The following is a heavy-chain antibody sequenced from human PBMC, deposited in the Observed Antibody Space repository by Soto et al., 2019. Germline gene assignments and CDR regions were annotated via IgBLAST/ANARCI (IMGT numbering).Heavy chain of an antibody. CDR3: ARTVTTSDYYYYYLDV. V-gene: IGHV1-69*02. CDR2: IIPILGIA. Sequence: QVQLVQSGAEVKKPGSSVKVSCKASGGTFSSYTISWVRHAPGQGLEWMGRIIPILGIANYAQKFQGRVTITADKSTSTAYMELSSLRSEDTAVYYCARTVTTSDYYYYYLDVWGKGNTVTVSS. CDR1: GGTFSSYT. D-gene: IGHD4-4*01. J-gene: IGHJ6*03.